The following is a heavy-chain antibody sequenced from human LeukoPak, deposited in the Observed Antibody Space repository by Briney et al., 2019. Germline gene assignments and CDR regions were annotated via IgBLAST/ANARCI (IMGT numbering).Heavy chain of an antibody. CDR3: ARREPHSSCHY. D-gene: IGHD6-6*01. V-gene: IGHV5-51*01. CDR1: GYSFTSYW. Sequence: GESLKISCKGSGYSFTSYWIGWVRQMPGKGLEWMGIIYPGDSDTRYSPSFQGKVTISTDKSISTAYLQWSSLKASDTGMYYCARREPHSSCHYWGQGTLVTVSS. J-gene: IGHJ4*02. CDR2: IYPGDSDT.